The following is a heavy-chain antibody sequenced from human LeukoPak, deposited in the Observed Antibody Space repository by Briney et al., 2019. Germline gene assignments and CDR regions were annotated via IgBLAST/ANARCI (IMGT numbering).Heavy chain of an antibody. Sequence: GGSLRLSCAASGLSFSSYAMSWVRQAPGKGLEWVSTISGIGNNIYYADPVRGRFTISRDNSKSTLFLQMNSLRAEDTALYYCANHDQFYSDSSGYYAYWGQGTLVTVSS. V-gene: IGHV3-23*01. CDR1: GLSFSSYA. CDR3: ANHDQFYSDSSGYYAY. D-gene: IGHD3-22*01. CDR2: ISGIGNNI. J-gene: IGHJ4*02.